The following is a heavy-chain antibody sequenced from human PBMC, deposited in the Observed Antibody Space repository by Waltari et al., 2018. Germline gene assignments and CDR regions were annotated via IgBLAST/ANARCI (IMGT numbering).Heavy chain of an antibody. CDR2: ISAYNGNT. CDR1: GYTFTSYG. J-gene: IGHJ4*02. Sequence: QVQLVQSGAEVKKPGAAVKVSCKASGYTFTSYGISWVRQAPGQGLEWLGWISAYNGNTNYAQKLQGSVTMTTDTSTSTAYMELRSLSSDDTAVYSCERQIMLISQYYFDYWGQGTLVTVSS. V-gene: IGHV1-18*01. CDR3: ERQIMLISQYYFDY. D-gene: IGHD3-16*01.